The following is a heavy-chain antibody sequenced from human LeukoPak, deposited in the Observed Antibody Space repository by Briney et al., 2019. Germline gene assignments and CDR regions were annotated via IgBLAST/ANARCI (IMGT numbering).Heavy chain of an antibody. J-gene: IGHJ6*03. D-gene: IGHD1-14*01. Sequence: SETLSLTCTVSGGSISSATYYWGWIRQPPGKGLEWIGSIYHSGSTYYNPSLKSRVTISVDTSKNQFSLRLSSLTAADTALYYCARDRKYYYHMDVWGKGTTVTVSS. CDR1: GGSISSATYY. CDR3: ARDRKYYYHMDV. V-gene: IGHV4-39*07. CDR2: IYHSGST.